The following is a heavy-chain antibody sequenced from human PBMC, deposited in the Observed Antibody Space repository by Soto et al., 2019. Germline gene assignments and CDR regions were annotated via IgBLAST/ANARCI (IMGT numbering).Heavy chain of an antibody. CDR1: GGSISSGDYY. Sequence: QVQLQEAGPGLVKPSQTLSLTCTVSGGSISSGDYYWSWIRQPPGKGMEWSGYIYYSGSTYYNPSLKSRFTISVDTSKNQFSLKLSSVTAADTAVYYCAREYCSSTSCYMQGGWFDPWGQGTLVTVSS. CDR2: IYYSGST. CDR3: AREYCSSTSCYMQGGWFDP. J-gene: IGHJ5*02. D-gene: IGHD2-2*02. V-gene: IGHV4-30-4*01.